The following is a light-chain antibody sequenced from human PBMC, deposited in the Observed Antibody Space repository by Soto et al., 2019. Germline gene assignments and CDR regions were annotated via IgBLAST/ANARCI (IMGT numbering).Light chain of an antibody. J-gene: IGKJ2*01. CDR1: QSVSSSY. V-gene: IGKV3-20*01. CDR2: GAS. Sequence: EIVLTQSPGTLSLSPGERATLSCRASQSVSSSYLAWYQQKPGQAPRLLIYGASSRATGIPDRFSGSGSGTDFTLTISRLVPEDFAVYYCQQYCSSPRYTFGQGTKLEIK. CDR3: QQYCSSPRYT.